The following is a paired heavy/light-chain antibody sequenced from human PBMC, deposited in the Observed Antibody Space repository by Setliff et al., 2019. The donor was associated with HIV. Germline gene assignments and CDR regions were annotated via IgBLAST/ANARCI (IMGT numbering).Heavy chain of an antibody. CDR3: ARGLSGSYPDY. Sequence: QVHLVQSGAEVKRPGSSVKVSCQASGGTFSKYRYAVTWVRQAPGQRLEWMGGIVPIFGTPTYAQKFQGRLTIIADDSTNTAYMELSSLISDDTAVYYCARGLSGSYPDYWGQGTLVTVSS. J-gene: IGHJ4*02. D-gene: IGHD3-10*01. CDR1: GGTFSKYRYA. CDR2: IVPIFGTP. V-gene: IGHV1-69*12.
Light chain of an antibody. Sequence: EIVLTQSPGTLSLSPGERASLSCRASQSVSSNYLAWYQHKPGQAPRLLIYGASSRATGIPDRFSGSGSGTDFTLAISRLEPEDYAVYYCQQYGTSPMTFGPGTKVDVK. CDR2: GAS. CDR3: QQYGTSPMT. CDR1: QSVSSNY. V-gene: IGKV3-20*01. J-gene: IGKJ3*01.